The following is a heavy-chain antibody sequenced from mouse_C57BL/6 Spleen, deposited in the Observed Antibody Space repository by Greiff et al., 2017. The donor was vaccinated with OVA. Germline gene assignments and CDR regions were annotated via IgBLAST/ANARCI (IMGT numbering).Heavy chain of an antibody. D-gene: IGHD2-1*01. CDR2: INPNNGGT. Sequence: VQLQQSGPELVKPGASVKIPCKASGYTFTDYNMDWVKQSHGKSLEWIGDINPNNGGTIYNQKFKGKATLTVDKSSSTAYMELRSLTSEDTAVYYCARDRSYGNLDYWGQGTTLTVSS. CDR1: GYTFTDYN. CDR3: ARDRSYGNLDY. V-gene: IGHV1-18*01. J-gene: IGHJ2*01.